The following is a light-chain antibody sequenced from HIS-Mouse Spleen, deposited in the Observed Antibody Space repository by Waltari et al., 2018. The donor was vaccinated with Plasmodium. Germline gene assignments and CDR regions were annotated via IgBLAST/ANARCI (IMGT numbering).Light chain of an antibody. CDR1: ALPKQY. Sequence: SYELTQPPSVSVSPGQTARITCSGDALPKQYAYWYQQKPGQAPVLGIYKDSERPSGIPERFSGSSSGTTVTLTISGVQAEDEADYYCQSADSSGTPNWVFGGGTKLTLL. CDR3: QSADSSGTPNWV. V-gene: IGLV3-25*03. J-gene: IGLJ3*02. CDR2: KDS.